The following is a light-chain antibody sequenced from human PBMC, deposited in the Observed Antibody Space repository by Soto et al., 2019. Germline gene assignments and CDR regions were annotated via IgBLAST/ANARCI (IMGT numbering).Light chain of an antibody. CDR1: SSDIGGYNY. CDR2: EVS. J-gene: IGLJ3*02. V-gene: IGLV2-14*01. CDR3: SSFTTITTLEV. Sequence: QSALTQPASVSGSPGQSITISCTGTSSDIGGYNYVSWYQQHPGKAPKLMIYEVSNRPSGVSDRFSGSKSGNTASLTISVLQAEDEADYYCSSFTTITTLEVFGGGTTLTVL.